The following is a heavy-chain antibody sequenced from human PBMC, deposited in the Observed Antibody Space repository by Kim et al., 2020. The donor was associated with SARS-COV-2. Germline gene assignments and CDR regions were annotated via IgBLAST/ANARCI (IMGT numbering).Heavy chain of an antibody. CDR3: ARGQPLDY. CDR1: GGSIRSGGKF. D-gene: IGHD2-2*01. J-gene: IGHJ4*02. Sequence: SETLSLTCSVSGGSIRSGGKFWTWIRQHPAKGLEWIGYISYSGNSHYSPSLRSRVSISLQTSENQFFLELTSVTAADTAVYYCARGQPLDYWGQGILV. CDR2: ISYSGNS. V-gene: IGHV4-31*03.